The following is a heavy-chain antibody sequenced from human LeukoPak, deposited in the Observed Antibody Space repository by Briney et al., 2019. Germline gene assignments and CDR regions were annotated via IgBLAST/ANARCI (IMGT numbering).Heavy chain of an antibody. CDR2: IYYSGST. CDR3: ARRAYSDYGGVSVDP. D-gene: IGHD4-11*01. CDR1: GGSISSRSYY. V-gene: IGHV4-39*01. J-gene: IGHJ5*02. Sequence: SETLSLTCTVSGGSISSRSYYWGWVRQPPGKGLDWIGSIYYSGSTYYNPSLKSRVTISVDTSKNQFSLELSSVTAADTAVYYCARRAYSDYGGVSVDPWGQGTLVTVSS.